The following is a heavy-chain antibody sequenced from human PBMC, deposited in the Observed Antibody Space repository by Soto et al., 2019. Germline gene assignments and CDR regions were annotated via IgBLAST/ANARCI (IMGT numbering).Heavy chain of an antibody. CDR2: IYYSGST. J-gene: IGHJ6*02. CDR3: ARESHCSSTSCYGARSGMDV. Sequence: SETLSLTCTVSGGSISSGDYYWSWIRQPPGKGLEWIGYIYYSGSTYYNPSLKSRVTISVDTSKNQFSLKLSSVTAADTAVYYCARESHCSSTSCYGARSGMDVWGQGTTVTVSS. CDR1: GGSISSGDYY. D-gene: IGHD2-2*01. V-gene: IGHV4-30-4*01.